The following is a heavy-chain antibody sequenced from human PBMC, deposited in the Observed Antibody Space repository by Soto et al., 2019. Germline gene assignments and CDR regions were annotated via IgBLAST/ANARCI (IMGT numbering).Heavy chain of an antibody. CDR3: ARDKQGYGDYPAY. D-gene: IGHD4-17*01. V-gene: IGHV3-33*01. CDR2: IWYDGSNK. Sequence: SLRLSCAASGFTFSSYGMHWVRQAPGKGLEWVAVIWYDGSNKYYADSVKGRFTISRDNSKNTLYLQMNSLRAEDTAVYYCARDKQGYGDYPAYWGQGTLVTVSA. J-gene: IGHJ4*02. CDR1: GFTFSSYG.